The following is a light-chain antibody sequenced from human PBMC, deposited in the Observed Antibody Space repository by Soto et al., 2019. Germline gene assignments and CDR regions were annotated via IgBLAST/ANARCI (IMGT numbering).Light chain of an antibody. CDR3: QVWDSSSDHAV. V-gene: IGLV3-21*04. Sequence: VVTQPPSVSVAPGKTARITCGGTNIGSKSVHWYQQKPGQAPVLVIYYDSDRPSGIPERFSGSNSGNTATLTISRVEAGDEADYYCQVWDSSSDHAVFGGGTQLTVL. J-gene: IGLJ7*01. CDR2: YDS. CDR1: NIGSKS.